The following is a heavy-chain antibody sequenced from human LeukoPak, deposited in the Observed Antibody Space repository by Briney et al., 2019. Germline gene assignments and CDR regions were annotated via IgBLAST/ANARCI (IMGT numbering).Heavy chain of an antibody. CDR2: ISSSGSSI. V-gene: IGHV3-11*01. J-gene: IGHJ4*02. Sequence: GGSLRLSCAASGFTFSDYYMSWIRQAPGKGLEWVSYISSSGSSIYYADSVKGRFTFSRDNAKNSLFLQMNSLRAEDTAVYYCAKDSYDSSGFYGGTDYWGQGTLVTVSS. CDR1: GFTFSDYY. D-gene: IGHD3-22*01. CDR3: AKDSYDSSGFYGGTDY.